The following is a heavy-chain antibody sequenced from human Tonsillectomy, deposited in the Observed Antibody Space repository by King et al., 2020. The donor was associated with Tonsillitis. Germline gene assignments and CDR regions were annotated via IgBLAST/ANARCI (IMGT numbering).Heavy chain of an antibody. J-gene: IGHJ3*02. CDR3: AKDMGVEVMGDGFDI. CDR1: GFPFDDYA. D-gene: IGHD3-16*01. Sequence: VQLVESGGGLVQPGRSLRLSCAASGFPFDDYAMHWVRQAPGKGLEGVSGISWNSGSIAYADSVKGRFTISRDNAKNSLYLQMNSLRADDTALYYCAKDMGVEVMGDGFDIWGQGTMVTVSS. V-gene: IGHV3-9*01. CDR2: ISWNSGSI.